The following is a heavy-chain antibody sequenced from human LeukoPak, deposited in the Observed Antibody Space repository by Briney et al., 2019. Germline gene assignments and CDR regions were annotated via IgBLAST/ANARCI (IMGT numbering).Heavy chain of an antibody. CDR3: ARDRGDFWSGYRYYFNY. J-gene: IGHJ4*02. V-gene: IGHV3-21*01. CDR2: ISSSSSYI. CDR1: DDSITMYY. Sequence: PSETLSLTCSVSDDSITMYYWTWVRQAPGEGLEWVSSISSSSSYIYYADSVKARFTSSRDNAKNSLYQQMNRLRVEDTAVYYCARDRGDFWSGYRYYFNYWGQGTLVTVSS. D-gene: IGHD3-3*01.